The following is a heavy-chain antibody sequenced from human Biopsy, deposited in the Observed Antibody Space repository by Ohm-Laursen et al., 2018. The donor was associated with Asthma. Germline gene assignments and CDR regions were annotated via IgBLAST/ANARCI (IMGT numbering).Heavy chain of an antibody. D-gene: IGHD3-3*01. CDR1: GGSMTPTSHY. CDR2: ISYGGKT. CDR3: ARRITIFGVVQKDHGMDA. J-gene: IGHJ6*02. Sequence: TLSLTCPVSGGSMTPTSHYWDWIRQAPGKGLEWIGYISYGGKTSYNPPLKNRVTISRDTSKNQFSLRLTSVTAADTAVYFCARRITIFGVVQKDHGMDAWGQGTTVIVSS. V-gene: IGHV4-39*01.